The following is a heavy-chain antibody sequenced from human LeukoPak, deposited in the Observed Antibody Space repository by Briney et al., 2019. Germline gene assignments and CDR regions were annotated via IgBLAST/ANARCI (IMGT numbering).Heavy chain of an antibody. D-gene: IGHD5-12*01. CDR2: IRSKGHDWTP. CDR3: TRAGGYDNFLDY. Sequence: GGSLRLSCTTSGFTFGDYGFNWVRQAPGKGLEWVGCIRSKGHDWTPLYAASVQGRFTISRDDSKGIAYLQMNSLKTEDTGVYYCTRAGGYDNFLDYWGQGTPVTVSS. J-gene: IGHJ4*02. V-gene: IGHV3-49*04. CDR1: GFTFGDYG.